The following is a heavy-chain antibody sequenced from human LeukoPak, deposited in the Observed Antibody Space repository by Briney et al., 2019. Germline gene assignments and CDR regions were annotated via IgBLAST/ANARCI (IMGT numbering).Heavy chain of an antibody. J-gene: IGHJ6*02. V-gene: IGHV3-33*01. CDR3: ARVANITTFGMDV. D-gene: IGHD3-9*01. CDR2: IWYDGSKK. Sequence: PWGSLRLSCAASGFTFSSFGMHWVRQAPGKGLEWVAVIWYDGSKKYYADSVKGRYTISRDNSKNTLYLQMNALRAEDTAVYYCARVANITTFGMDVWGQGTTVTVS. CDR1: GFTFSSFG.